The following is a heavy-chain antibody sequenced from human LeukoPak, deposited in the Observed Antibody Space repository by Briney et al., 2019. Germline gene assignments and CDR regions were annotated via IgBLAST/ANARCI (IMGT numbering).Heavy chain of an antibody. CDR3: ARYYYTTGSLDY. Sequence: SETLSLTCSVSGGSTNNYYWGWIRQPPGKGLEWIGYIYYTGSTNCNPSLKSRLILSVDTSKNQFSLRLNSVTAADTAVYFCARYYYTTGSLDYWGQGTLVTVSS. V-gene: IGHV4-59*01. CDR1: GGSTNNYY. J-gene: IGHJ4*02. D-gene: IGHD3-22*01. CDR2: IYYTGST.